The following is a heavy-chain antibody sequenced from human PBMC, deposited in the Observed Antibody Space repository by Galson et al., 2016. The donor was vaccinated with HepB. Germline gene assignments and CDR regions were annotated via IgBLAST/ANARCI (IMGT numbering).Heavy chain of an antibody. V-gene: IGHV4-59*01. CDR3: ARGKYYYGLLDD. CDR1: GGSISTDY. J-gene: IGHJ4*02. Sequence: SETLSLTCSVSGGSISTDYWSWIRQPPGKGLEWIGYIYYSGSTNYNPSHKSRVTISRDTSKNQISLKLTSVTATDTAVYYCARGKYYYGLLDDWRQGTLVTVSS. D-gene: IGHD3-10*01. CDR2: IYYSGST.